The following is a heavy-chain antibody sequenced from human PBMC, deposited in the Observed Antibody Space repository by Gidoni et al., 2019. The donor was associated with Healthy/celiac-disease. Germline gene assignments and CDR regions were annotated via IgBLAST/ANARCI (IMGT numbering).Heavy chain of an antibody. J-gene: IGHJ4*02. Sequence: QVQLVQSGAEVKKPGASVTVSCKASGYTFTSYDINWVRQATGQGLGWMGWMNPNSGNTGYAQKFQGRVTMTRNTSISTAYMELSSLRSEDTAVYYCARGFHTGYSSGWYVFDYWGQGTLVTVSS. D-gene: IGHD6-19*01. CDR2: MNPNSGNT. CDR3: ARGFHTGYSSGWYVFDY. V-gene: IGHV1-8*01. CDR1: GYTFTSYD.